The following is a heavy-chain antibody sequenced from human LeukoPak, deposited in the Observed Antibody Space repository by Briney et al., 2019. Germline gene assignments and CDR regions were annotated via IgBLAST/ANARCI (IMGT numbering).Heavy chain of an antibody. CDR1: GFTFTNYW. Sequence: PGGSLRLSCAASGFTFTNYWMHWVRQAPGMGLVWVSAISNNGGYTYYADSVQGRFTISRDNSKSTLCLQMNSLRAEDTAVYYCAKQLGYCSDGSCYFPYWGQGTLVTVSS. J-gene: IGHJ4*02. CDR3: AKQLGYCSDGSCYFPY. V-gene: IGHV3-23*01. CDR2: ISNNGGYT. D-gene: IGHD2-15*01.